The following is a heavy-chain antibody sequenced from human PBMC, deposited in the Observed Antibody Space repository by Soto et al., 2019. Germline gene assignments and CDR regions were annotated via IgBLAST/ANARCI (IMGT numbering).Heavy chain of an antibody. CDR2: FSYSGST. V-gene: IGHV4-39*07. CDR3: AREVNHYYYGMDV. CDR1: GGSISSGSYY. Sequence: SETLSLTCTVSGGSISSGSYYWDWIRQPPGKGLEWIGSFSYSGSTYYNPSLKSRVTISVDTSKNQFSLKLSSVTAADTAVYYCAREVNHYYYGMDVWGQGTTVTVSS. J-gene: IGHJ6*02. D-gene: IGHD3-22*01.